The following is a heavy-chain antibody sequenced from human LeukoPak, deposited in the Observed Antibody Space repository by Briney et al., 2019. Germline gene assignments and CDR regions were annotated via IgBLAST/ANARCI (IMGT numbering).Heavy chain of an antibody. CDR3: ARVGPGYTYVYGAPYYFDS. CDR2: IFSGGNT. D-gene: IGHD5-18*01. V-gene: IGHV3-53*04. CDR1: GFTVSSNY. Sequence: GGALRLSCAASGFTVSSNYMSWVRQAPGKGLEWVSLIFSGGNTYYADSVKGRFTISRHNSGNTLYLQMNSLRAEDTAVYYCARVGPGYTYVYGAPYYFDSWGQGTLVTVSS. J-gene: IGHJ4*02.